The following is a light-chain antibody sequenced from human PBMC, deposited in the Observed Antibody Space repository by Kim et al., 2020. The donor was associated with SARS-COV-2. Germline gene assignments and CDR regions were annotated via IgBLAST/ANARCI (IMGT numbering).Light chain of an antibody. V-gene: IGLV3-1*01. Sequence: VSPGQTASITCSGDKLGDKYACWYQQKPGQSPVMVIYQDSKRPSGIPERFSGSNSGNTATLTISGTQAMDEADYYCQAWDSSTGVFGGGTKLTVL. J-gene: IGLJ2*01. CDR1: KLGDKY. CDR2: QDS. CDR3: QAWDSSTGV.